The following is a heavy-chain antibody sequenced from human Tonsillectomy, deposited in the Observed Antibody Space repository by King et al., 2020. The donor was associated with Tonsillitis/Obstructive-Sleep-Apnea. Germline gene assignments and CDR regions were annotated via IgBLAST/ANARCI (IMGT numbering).Heavy chain of an antibody. D-gene: IGHD3-3*01. CDR1: GVTFISYG. J-gene: IGHJ4*02. CDR2: VWHVGSKK. Sequence: VQLVEAGGGVVQPGRSLRLSWPASGVTFISYGMAWVRQVPGKGLEWVAGVWHVGSKKYHAYSLDGRFTLSTDNSKNPLYLQMNSLRAEDTAVYYCARTPRTIFGVVITSYYFDYWGQGTLVTVSS. CDR3: ARTPRTIFGVVITSYYFDY. V-gene: IGHV3-33*01.